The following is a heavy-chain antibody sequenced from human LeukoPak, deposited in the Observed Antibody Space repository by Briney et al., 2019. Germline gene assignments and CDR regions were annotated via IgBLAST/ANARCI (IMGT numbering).Heavy chain of an antibody. J-gene: IGHJ4*02. CDR3: ARFPEYSNYVDY. CDR2: IYYSGST. CDR1: NYSIDSSNW. V-gene: IGHV4-28*01. D-gene: IGHD4-11*01. Sequence: SDTLSLTCAVSNYSIDSSNWWGWIRQPPGKGLEWIGYIYYSGSTHYNPSLKSRVTMSVDTSKNQFSLKLSSVTAADTAVYYWARFPEYSNYVDYGGKGTRVTFPP.